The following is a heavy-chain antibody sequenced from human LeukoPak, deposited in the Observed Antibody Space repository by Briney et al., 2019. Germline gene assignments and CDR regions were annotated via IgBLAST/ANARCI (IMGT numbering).Heavy chain of an antibody. CDR2: IYHSGST. D-gene: IGHD3-9*01. Sequence: SGTLSLTCAVSGGSISSSNWWSWVRQPPGKGLEWIGEIYHSGSTNYNPSLKSRVTISVDKSKNQFSLKLSSVTAADTAVYYCARIFRAYYYYYTDVWGKGTTVTVSS. V-gene: IGHV4-4*02. CDR3: ARIFRAYYYYYTDV. J-gene: IGHJ6*03. CDR1: GGSISSSNW.